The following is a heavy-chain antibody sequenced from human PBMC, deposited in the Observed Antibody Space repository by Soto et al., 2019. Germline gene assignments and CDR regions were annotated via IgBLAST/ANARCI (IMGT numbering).Heavy chain of an antibody. CDR2: ISYDGSNK. V-gene: IGHV3-30-3*01. D-gene: IGHD2-21*01. CDR3: ARDDGYEGFSVLDY. CDR1: GFTFSSYA. J-gene: IGHJ4*02. Sequence: QVQLVESGGGVVQPGRSLRLSCAASGFTFSSYAMHWVRQAPGKGLEWVAVISYDGSNKYYADSVKGRFTISRDNSKNTLYLQMNRLRAEDTAVYYCARDDGYEGFSVLDYWGQGTLGTGSS.